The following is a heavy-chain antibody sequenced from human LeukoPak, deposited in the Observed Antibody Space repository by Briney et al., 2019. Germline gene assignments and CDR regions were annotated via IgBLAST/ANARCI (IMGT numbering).Heavy chain of an antibody. CDR2: IYYSGST. Sequence: PSETLSLTCTVSGGSISSYYWSWIRQPPGKGLEWIGYIYYSGSTNYNPSLKSRVTISVDTSKNQFSLKLSSVTAADTAVYYCARTYYYGSEAYYYCGMDVWGQGTTVTVSS. J-gene: IGHJ6*02. D-gene: IGHD3-10*01. CDR3: ARTYYYGSEAYYYCGMDV. CDR1: GGSISSYY. V-gene: IGHV4-59*01.